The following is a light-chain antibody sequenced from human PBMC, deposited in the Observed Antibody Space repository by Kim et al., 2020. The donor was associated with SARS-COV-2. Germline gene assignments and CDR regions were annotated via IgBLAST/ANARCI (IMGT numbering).Light chain of an antibody. V-gene: IGLV1-47*01. J-gene: IGLJ2*01. Sequence: GHGVTISCSGSSSNIGSNYVYWYQQLPGTAPKLLIYRNNQRPSGVPDRFSGSKSGTSASLAISGLRSEDEADYYCAAWDDSLSGPVFGGGTQLTVL. CDR2: RNN. CDR1: SSNIGSNY. CDR3: AAWDDSLSGPV.